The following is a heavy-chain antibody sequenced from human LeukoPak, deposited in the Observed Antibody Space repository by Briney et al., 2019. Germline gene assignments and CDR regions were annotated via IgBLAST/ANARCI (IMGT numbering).Heavy chain of an antibody. J-gene: IGHJ4*02. Sequence: TGGSLRLSCSASGFTFSSYAMHWVRQAPGKGLEYVSAISSNGGSTYYADSVKGRFTISRDNSKNTLYLQMSSLRAEDTAVYYCARERGYSGYDYFIDSPSDYWGQGTLVTVSS. CDR1: GFTFSSYA. CDR3: ARERGYSGYDYFIDSPSDY. V-gene: IGHV3-64D*09. CDR2: ISSNGGST. D-gene: IGHD5-12*01.